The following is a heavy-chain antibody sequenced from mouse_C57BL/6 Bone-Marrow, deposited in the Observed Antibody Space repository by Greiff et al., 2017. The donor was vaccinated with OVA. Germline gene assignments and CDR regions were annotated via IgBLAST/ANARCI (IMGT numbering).Heavy chain of an antibody. CDR2: IDPSDSYT. D-gene: IGHD3-2*02. CDR3: AREGAAQVYYAMDY. J-gene: IGHJ4*01. Sequence: VKLQQPGAELVMPGASVKLSCKASGYTFTSYWMHWVKQRPGQGLEWIGEIDPSDSYTNYNQKFKGKSKLTVDKSSSTAYMQLSSLTSEDSAVYYCAREGAAQVYYAMDYWGQGTSVTVSS. V-gene: IGHV1-69*01. CDR1: GYTFTSYW.